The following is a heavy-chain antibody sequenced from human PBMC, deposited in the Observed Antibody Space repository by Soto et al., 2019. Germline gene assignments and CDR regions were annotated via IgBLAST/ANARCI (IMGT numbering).Heavy chain of an antibody. CDR3: ATGGPYSGYDSFDY. Sequence: QVQLQESGPGLVKPSETLSLTCTVSGGSISSYYWSWIRQPPGKGLEWIGYIYYSGSTNYNPSLKRRVTISVDTSKNQFSLKLSSVTAADTAVYYCATGGPYSGYDSFDYWGQGTLVTVSS. CDR1: GGSISSYY. CDR2: IYYSGST. D-gene: IGHD5-12*01. V-gene: IGHV4-59*01. J-gene: IGHJ4*02.